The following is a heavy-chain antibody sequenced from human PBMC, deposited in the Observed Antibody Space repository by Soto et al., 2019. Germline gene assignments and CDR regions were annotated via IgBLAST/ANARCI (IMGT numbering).Heavy chain of an antibody. J-gene: IGHJ4*02. CDR3: ARLATRYYFDY. D-gene: IGHD1-1*01. CDR1: GGSLSSYY. Sequence: AETLSLTCTVSGGSLSSYYLSWIRQPPGKGLEWIGYIYYSGSTNYDPSLKSRVTISVDTSKNQFSLKMSSVTAADTAVYYCARLATRYYFDYWGQGTLVTVSS. V-gene: IGHV4-59*01. CDR2: IYYSGST.